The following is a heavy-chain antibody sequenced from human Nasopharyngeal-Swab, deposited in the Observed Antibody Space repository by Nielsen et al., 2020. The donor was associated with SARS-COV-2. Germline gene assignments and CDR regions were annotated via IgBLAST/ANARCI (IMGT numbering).Heavy chain of an antibody. V-gene: IGHV3-23*01. Sequence: GESLKISCAASGFSFSSYAMSWVRQAPGKGLEWVSAISGSGVSTYYADSEKGRFTISRDNSKNTLYLQMNSLRAEDTAVYYCAKPAGLTTVTTVDYWGQGTLVTVSS. CDR2: ISGSGVST. D-gene: IGHD4-17*01. CDR3: AKPAGLTTVTTVDY. CDR1: GFSFSSYA. J-gene: IGHJ4*02.